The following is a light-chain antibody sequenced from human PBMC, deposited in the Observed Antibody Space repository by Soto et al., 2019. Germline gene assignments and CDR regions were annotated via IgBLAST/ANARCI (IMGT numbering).Light chain of an antibody. V-gene: IGKV1-13*02. CDR2: DAS. CDR3: QQFNSYPAMYT. J-gene: IGKJ2*01. CDR1: QGISSA. Sequence: AIQLTQSPSSLSASVGDRVTITCRASQGISSALAWYQQKPGKAPKLLIYDASSLESGVPSRFSGSGSGTDFTLTISSLQPEDFATSYCQQFNSYPAMYTFGQGTKLEIK.